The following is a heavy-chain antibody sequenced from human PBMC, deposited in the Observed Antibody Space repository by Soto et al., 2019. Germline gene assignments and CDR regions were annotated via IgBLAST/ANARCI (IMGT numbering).Heavy chain of an antibody. Sequence: PSETLSLTCTVSGGSVSSGSYYWSWIRQPPGKRLEWIGYVYYSGSTNYNPSLKRRVTISVDTSKNQFSLKLSSVTAADTAVYYCAREQTGGLLFDNRGQGTLVTVSS. CDR2: VYYSGST. CDR1: GGSVSSGSYY. J-gene: IGHJ4*02. CDR3: AREQTGGLLFDN. D-gene: IGHD1-26*01. V-gene: IGHV4-61*01.